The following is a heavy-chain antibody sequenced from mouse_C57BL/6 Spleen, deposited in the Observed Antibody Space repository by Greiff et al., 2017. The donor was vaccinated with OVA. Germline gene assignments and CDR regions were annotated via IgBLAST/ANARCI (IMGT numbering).Heavy chain of an antibody. CDR1: GFTFSSYG. J-gene: IGHJ1*03. Sequence: VQLKESGGDLVKPGGSLKLSCAASGFTFSSYGMSWVRQTPDKRLEWVATISSGGSYTYYPDSVKGRFTISRDNAKNTLYLQMSSLKSEDTAMYYCARRDGSYRYFDVWGTGTTVTVSS. V-gene: IGHV5-6*01. CDR2: ISSGGSYT. CDR3: ARRDGSYRYFDV. D-gene: IGHD1-1*01.